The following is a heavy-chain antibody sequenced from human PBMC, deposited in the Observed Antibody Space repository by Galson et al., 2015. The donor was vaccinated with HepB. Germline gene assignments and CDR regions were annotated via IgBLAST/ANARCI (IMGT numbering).Heavy chain of an antibody. Sequence: SLRLSCAASGFTFSNYGMHWVRQAPGKGLEWVAVIWYDGSRKYYGESVKGRFTISRDNSENTLYLQMNSLRAEDTAVYYCAGYDSVWGSYTVPYGVDVWGQGTTVTVSS. CDR2: IWYDGSRK. CDR1: GFTFSNYG. CDR3: AGYDSVWGSYTVPYGVDV. V-gene: IGHV3-33*01. J-gene: IGHJ6*02. D-gene: IGHD3-16*01.